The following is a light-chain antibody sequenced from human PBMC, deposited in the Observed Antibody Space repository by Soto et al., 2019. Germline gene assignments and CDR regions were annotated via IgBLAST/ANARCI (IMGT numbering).Light chain of an antibody. CDR3: QQYGSSWT. CDR2: GAS. Sequence: EVVLTDSPGTLSLSPGERATLSCRASQSFSSGYVAWYQQKPGQAPRLLIYGASSRATGIPDRFSGSGSGTDFTLPISRLEPADFAVYYCQQYGSSWTFGQGTKVDI. J-gene: IGKJ1*01. V-gene: IGKV3-20*01. CDR1: QSFSSGY.